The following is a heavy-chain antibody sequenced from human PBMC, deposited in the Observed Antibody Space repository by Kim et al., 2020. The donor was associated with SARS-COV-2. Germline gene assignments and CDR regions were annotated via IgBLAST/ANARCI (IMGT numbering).Heavy chain of an antibody. J-gene: IGHJ4*02. CDR3: AKDRYYYDSSGYLDY. CDR1: GFTFDDYA. V-gene: IGHV3-9*01. Sequence: GGSLRLSCAASGFTFDDYAMHWVRQAPGKGLEWVSGISWNSGSIGYADSVKGRFTISRDNAKNSLYLQMNSLRAEDTALYYCAKDRYYYDSSGYLDYWGQGTLVTVSS. D-gene: IGHD3-22*01. CDR2: ISWNSGSI.